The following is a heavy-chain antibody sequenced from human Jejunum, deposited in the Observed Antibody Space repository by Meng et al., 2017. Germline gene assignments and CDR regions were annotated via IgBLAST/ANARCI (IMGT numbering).Heavy chain of an antibody. V-gene: IGHV4-39*01. CDR2: IYYSGST. Sequence: QVQMLESGPGLVKPSETLSRTCTVSGGSITSTTNYWGWIRQPPGKALEWIGSIYYSGSTHYNPSLKRRVIVSIDTSKDQFSLTLTSAAAADTAMYYCARNRTQGFFDIWGQGTLVTVSS. CDR1: GGSITSTTNY. D-gene: IGHD1/OR15-1a*01. CDR3: ARNRTQGFFDI. J-gene: IGHJ4*02.